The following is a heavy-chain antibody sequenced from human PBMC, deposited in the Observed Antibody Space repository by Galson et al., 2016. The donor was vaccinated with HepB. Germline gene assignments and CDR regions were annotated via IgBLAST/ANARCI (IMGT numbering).Heavy chain of an antibody. CDR3: ARSGLTGYLDY. J-gene: IGHJ4*02. Sequence: SLRLSCAASGFTFTMYSLNWVRQAPGKGLEWVSSISSDSRYTYYADSVKGRFTVSRDNARNSLYLQVNSLKAEDTAVYYCARSGLTGYLDYWGQGTLVTVSS. CDR2: ISSDSRYT. V-gene: IGHV3-21*01. CDR1: GFTFTMYS. D-gene: IGHD3-9*01.